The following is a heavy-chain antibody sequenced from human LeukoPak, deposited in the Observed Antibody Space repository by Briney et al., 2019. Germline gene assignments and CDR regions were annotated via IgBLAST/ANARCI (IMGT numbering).Heavy chain of an antibody. J-gene: IGHJ5*02. D-gene: IGHD6-6*01. CDR1: GGSISSSSYH. CDR2: IYYSGTI. CDR3: AVYNTSSGWFDP. Sequence: PSETLSLTCTVSGGSISSSSYHWGWIRQPPGKGLEWVGNIYYSGTIYYNPSLKSRVTISVDTSKNQFSLKLSSVTAADTAVYYCAVYNTSSGWFDPWGQGTLVTVSS. V-gene: IGHV4-39*01.